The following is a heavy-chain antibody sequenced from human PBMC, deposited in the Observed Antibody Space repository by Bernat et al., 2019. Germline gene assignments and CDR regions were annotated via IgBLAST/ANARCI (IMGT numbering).Heavy chain of an antibody. D-gene: IGHD2-2*01. CDR3: TRGYCNSNSCSSFDY. CDR1: GYSISSGYY. Sequence: QVQLQESGPGLVKPSETLSLTCAVSGYSISSGYYWGWIRQPPGKGLEWIGSIYHSGSTYYNPSLKSRVTISVDTSKNQFSLKLSSVTAADTAMYYCTRGYCNSNSCSSFDYWGQGTLVTASS. CDR2: IYHSGST. J-gene: IGHJ4*02. V-gene: IGHV4-38-2*01.